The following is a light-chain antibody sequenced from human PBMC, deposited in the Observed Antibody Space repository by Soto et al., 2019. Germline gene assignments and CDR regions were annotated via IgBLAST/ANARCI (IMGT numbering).Light chain of an antibody. Sequence: QSVLTQPPSVSGAPGQRVTISCTGSSSNIGAGYDVHWYQQLPGTAPKLLIYGNSNRPSGVPDRFSGSKSGTSASLAITGLQPEDEADYYCQSYDSSVSKVVFGGGTKVTVL. CDR2: GNS. J-gene: IGLJ2*01. CDR3: QSYDSSVSKVV. V-gene: IGLV1-40*01. CDR1: SSNIGAGYD.